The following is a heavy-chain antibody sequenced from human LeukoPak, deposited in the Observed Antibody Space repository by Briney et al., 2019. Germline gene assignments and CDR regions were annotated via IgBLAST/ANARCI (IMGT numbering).Heavy chain of an antibody. Sequence: ASVKVSCKASGYTFTSYFKHWVRQAPGQGLEWMGIINPSGGSTNYAQKFQGRVTMTRDTSTSTVYVELSSLRSADTAVYYCARGGSGYSSVYFDYWGQGTLVTVSS. J-gene: IGHJ4*02. CDR2: INPSGGST. V-gene: IGHV1-46*01. CDR3: ARGGSGYSSVYFDY. CDR1: GYTFTSYF. D-gene: IGHD3-22*01.